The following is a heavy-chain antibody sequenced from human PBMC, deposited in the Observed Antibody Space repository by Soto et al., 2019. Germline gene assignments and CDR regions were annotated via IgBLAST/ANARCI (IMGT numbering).Heavy chain of an antibody. Sequence: QVQLQESGPGLVKPSGTLSLTCAVSGGSISTTNWWSWVRQPPGKGLEWIGEIYHSGSTNYNPSLDSRVTISVDKSKNQFSLKLTSLTAADTAVYYCAKDRLWGSSDRGAPDDFEAWGQGTMVTVS. D-gene: IGHD6-6*01. CDR2: IYHSGST. J-gene: IGHJ3*01. V-gene: IGHV4-4*02. CDR3: AKDRLWGSSDRGAPDDFEA. CDR1: GGSISTTNW.